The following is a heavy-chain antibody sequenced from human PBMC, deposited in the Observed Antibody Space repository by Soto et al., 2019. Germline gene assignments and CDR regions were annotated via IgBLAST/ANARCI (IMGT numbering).Heavy chain of an antibody. J-gene: IGHJ4*02. CDR1: GGTFSSYA. CDR3: ASSPCPYCSGDHREYDY. D-gene: IGHD6-19*01. CDR2: IIPIFGTA. Sequence: QVQLVQSGAEVKKPGSSVKVSCKASGGTFSSYAISWVRQAPGQGLEWMGGIIPIFGTANYAQKFQGRVTITADDSTGTAYMELSSLRSEDTAVYYCASSPCPYCSGDHREYDYWGQGTLVTVSS. V-gene: IGHV1-69*12.